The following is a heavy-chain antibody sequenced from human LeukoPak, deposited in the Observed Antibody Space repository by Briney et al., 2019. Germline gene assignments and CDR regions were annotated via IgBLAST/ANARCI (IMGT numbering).Heavy chain of an antibody. V-gene: IGHV3-43*02. Sequence: SGGSLRLSCVASGLPIGDFAMHWVRQAPGQGLEWVSRISGDGFSTFFTDSVKGRFSISRDNSKNSLFLEMSSLRTEDTAMYYCARESGKFDYWGQGTLVAVSS. J-gene: IGHJ4*02. CDR3: ARESGKFDY. CDR1: GLPIGDFA. CDR2: ISGDGFST.